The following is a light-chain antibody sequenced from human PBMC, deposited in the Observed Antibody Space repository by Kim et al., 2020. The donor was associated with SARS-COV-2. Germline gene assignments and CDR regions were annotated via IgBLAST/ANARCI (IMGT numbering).Light chain of an antibody. Sequence: APGKTARITCGGNNIGSKSVHWYQQKPGQAPVLGIYYDSDRPSGIPERFSGSNSGNTATLTISRVEAGDEADYYCQVWDSSSDHRVFGTGTKVTVL. CDR1: NIGSKS. CDR3: QVWDSSSDHRV. J-gene: IGLJ1*01. CDR2: YDS. V-gene: IGLV3-21*04.